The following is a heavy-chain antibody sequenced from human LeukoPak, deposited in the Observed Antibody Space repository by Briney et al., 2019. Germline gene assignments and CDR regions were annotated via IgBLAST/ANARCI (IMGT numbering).Heavy chain of an antibody. Sequence: GGSLGLSCVVSGFTFSSYWMYWVRQAPGEGLVWVSRINTDGSGTRYADSVKGRFTISRDNAKNTLYLQMNSLRAEDTAVYYCARDQGPYYWGQGTLVTVSS. V-gene: IGHV3-74*01. CDR1: GFTFSSYW. CDR3: ARDQGPYY. J-gene: IGHJ4*02. CDR2: INTDGSGT.